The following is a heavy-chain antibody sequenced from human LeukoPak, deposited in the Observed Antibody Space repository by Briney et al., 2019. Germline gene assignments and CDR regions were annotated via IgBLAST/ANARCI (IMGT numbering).Heavy chain of an antibody. CDR1: GGAFSSSA. D-gene: IGHD2-2*01. V-gene: IGHV1-69*01. CDR2: IIPILGTA. CDR3: ARAPLSAAMFDAFDI. J-gene: IGHJ3*02. Sequence: ASVKVSCKASGGAFSSSAISWVRQAPGQGLEWMGGIIPILGTANYAQKFQGRVTITADESTSTAYTELSSLRSEDTAVYYCARAPLSAAMFDAFDIWGQGTVVTVSS.